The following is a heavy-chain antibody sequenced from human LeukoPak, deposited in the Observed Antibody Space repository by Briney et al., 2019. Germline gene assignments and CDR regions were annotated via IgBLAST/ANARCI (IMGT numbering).Heavy chain of an antibody. CDR2: IIPIFGTA. D-gene: IGHD3-22*01. Sequence: SVKVSCKASGGTFSSYAISWVRQAPGQGLEWMGGIIPIFGTANYAQKFQGRVTITADESTSTAYMELSSLRSEDTAVYYCARDLGWRDSSGSSDYWSQGTLVTVSS. V-gene: IGHV1-69*13. CDR1: GGTFSSYA. CDR3: ARDLGWRDSSGSSDY. J-gene: IGHJ4*02.